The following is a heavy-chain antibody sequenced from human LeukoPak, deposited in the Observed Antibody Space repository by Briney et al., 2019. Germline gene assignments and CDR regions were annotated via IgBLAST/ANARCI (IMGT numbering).Heavy chain of an antibody. J-gene: IGHJ4*02. CDR1: GFSLTNNGMC. Sequence: SGPTLVNPTQTLTLTCTFSGFSLTNNGMCVTWIRRPPGKALEWLARIDWDDDKYYSASLKTRLTISKDTSKNQVVLTMTNMDPVDTATYYCARIRGTYCSSTTCSFEDFWGQGTLVTVSS. V-gene: IGHV2-70*11. D-gene: IGHD2-2*01. CDR3: ARIRGTYCSSTTCSFEDF. CDR2: IDWDDDK.